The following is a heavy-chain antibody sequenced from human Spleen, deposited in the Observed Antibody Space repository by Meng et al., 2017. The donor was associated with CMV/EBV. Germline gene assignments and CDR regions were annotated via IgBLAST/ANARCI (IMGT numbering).Heavy chain of an antibody. V-gene: IGHV1-18*01. CDR2: ISPYNGYT. CDR1: GYTFTSYG. CDR3: ARAGLGIVIEPRTMPGETYYFSSLDV. D-gene: IGHD2/OR15-2a*01. Sequence: ASVKVSCKASGYTFTSYGIDWVRQAPGQGLEWMGWISPYNGYTNYTQKLQGRVTMTRDTSFTTAYMELTSLRSDDTAVYYCARAGLGIVIEPRTMPGETYYFSSLDVWGQGTTVTVSS. J-gene: IGHJ6*02.